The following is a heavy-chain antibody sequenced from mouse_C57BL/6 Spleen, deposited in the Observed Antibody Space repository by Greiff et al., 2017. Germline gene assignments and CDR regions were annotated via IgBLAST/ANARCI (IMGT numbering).Heavy chain of an antibody. CDR3: ARQLRPAWFAY. D-gene: IGHD3-2*02. CDR2: IYPGSGST. Sequence: QVQLQQSGAELVKPGASVKMSCKASGYTFTSYWITWVKQRPGQGLEWIGDIYPGSGSTNYNEKFKSKATLTVDTSSSTAYMQLGSLTSEDSAVYYCARQLRPAWFAYWGQGTLVTVSA. J-gene: IGHJ3*01. CDR1: GYTFTSYW. V-gene: IGHV1-55*01.